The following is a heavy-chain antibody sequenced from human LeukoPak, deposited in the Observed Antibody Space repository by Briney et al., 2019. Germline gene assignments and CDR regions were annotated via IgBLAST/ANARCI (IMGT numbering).Heavy chain of an antibody. V-gene: IGHV3-23*01. CDR3: ARGRGSTSCYYFDY. CDR1: GFTFSSYA. CDR2: ISGSGDST. D-gene: IGHD2-2*01. Sequence: GGSLRLSCAASGFTFSSYAMTWVRQAPGKGLEWVSAISGSGDSTYYADSVKGRFTISRDNSKNTLYLQMNSLRGEDTAVYYCARGRGSTSCYYFDYWGQGTLVTVSS. J-gene: IGHJ4*02.